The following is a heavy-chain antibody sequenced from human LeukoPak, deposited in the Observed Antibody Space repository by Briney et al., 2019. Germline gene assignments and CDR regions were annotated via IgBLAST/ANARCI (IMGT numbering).Heavy chain of an antibody. CDR1: GYTFTSYY. D-gene: IGHD6-13*01. Sequence: ASVKVSCKASGYTFTSYYMHWVRQAPGQGLEWMGIINPSGGSTSYAQKFQGRVTMTRDMSTSTVYMELSSLRSEDTAVYYCARDNRMAAAGNVLGFDPWGQGTLVTVSS. V-gene: IGHV1-46*01. CDR3: ARDNRMAAAGNVLGFDP. CDR2: INPSGGST. J-gene: IGHJ5*02.